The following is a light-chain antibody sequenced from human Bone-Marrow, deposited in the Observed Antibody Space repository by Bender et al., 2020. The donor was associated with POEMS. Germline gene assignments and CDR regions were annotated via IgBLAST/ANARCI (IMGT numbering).Light chain of an antibody. CDR1: SSNTGSGYD. V-gene: IGLV1-40*01. CDR2: GYN. Sequence: QSVLTQPPSVSGAPGQRVTISCTGSSSNTGSGYDINWYQHLPGTAPKLLIYGYNNRPSGVPDRFSGSKSGTSASLAITGLQAEDEGDYYCLSYDNSLGGWVFGGGTKLTVL. J-gene: IGLJ3*02. CDR3: LSYDNSLGGWV.